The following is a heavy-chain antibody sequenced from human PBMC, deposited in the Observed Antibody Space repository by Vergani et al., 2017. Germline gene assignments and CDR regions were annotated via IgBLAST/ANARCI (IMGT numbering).Heavy chain of an antibody. Sequence: QVQLVQSGAEVKKPGASVKVSCKASGYTFTSYDINWVRQATGQGLEWMGWMNPNSGNTGYAQKFQGRVTMTRNTSISTAYMELSSLRSEDTAVYYCARVTPYIAAAGTDIWGQGTMVTVSS. CDR2: MNPNSGNT. CDR1: GYTFTSYD. D-gene: IGHD6-13*01. CDR3: ARVTPYIAAAGTDI. J-gene: IGHJ3*02. V-gene: IGHV1-8*01.